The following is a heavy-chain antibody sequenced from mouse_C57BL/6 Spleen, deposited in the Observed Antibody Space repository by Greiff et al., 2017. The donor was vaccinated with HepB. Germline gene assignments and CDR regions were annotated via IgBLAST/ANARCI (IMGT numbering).Heavy chain of an antibody. CDR1: GYTFTDYN. CDR2: INPNNGGT. V-gene: IGHV1-22*01. J-gene: IGHJ1*03. Sequence: EVQLQQSGPELVKPGASVKMSCKASGYTFTDYNMHWVKQSHGKSLEWIGYINPNNGGTSYHQQFKGKATLTVNKSSSKAYMELRSLTSEDSAVYYCARSRGPHWYFDVWGTGTTVTVSS. CDR3: ARSRGPHWYFDV.